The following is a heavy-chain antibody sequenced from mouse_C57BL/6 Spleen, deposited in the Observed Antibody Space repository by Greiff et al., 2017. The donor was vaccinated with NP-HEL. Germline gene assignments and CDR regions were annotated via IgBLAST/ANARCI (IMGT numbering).Heavy chain of an antibody. CDR1: GYTFTSYW. D-gene: IGHD1-1*02. Sequence: QVQLQQPGAELVKPGASVKLSCKASGYTFTSYWMHWVKQRPGQGLEWIGMIHPNSGGTNYNAKFKSKATLTVDKSSSTAYLQLSSLTSEDSAVYDCARYGSSYVDPYDDWGKGTTLTASS. J-gene: IGHJ2*01. CDR2: IHPNSGGT. V-gene: IGHV1-64*01. CDR3: ARYGSSYVDPYDD.